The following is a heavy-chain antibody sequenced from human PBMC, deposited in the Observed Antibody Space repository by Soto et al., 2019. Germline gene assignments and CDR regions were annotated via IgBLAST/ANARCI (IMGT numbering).Heavy chain of an antibody. CDR1: GGTFSSYA. CDR2: IIPIFGTV. D-gene: IGHD4-4*01. Sequence: SVKVSCKASGGTFSSYAMSWVRQAPGQGLEWMGGIIPIFGTVNYAQKFQGRVTITADESTSTAYMELRSLRSEDTAVYYCAMKGVTVTPYYYCCYGMDVWGQGTTVTVYS. CDR3: AMKGVTVTPYYYCCYGMDV. J-gene: IGHJ6*02. V-gene: IGHV1-69*13.